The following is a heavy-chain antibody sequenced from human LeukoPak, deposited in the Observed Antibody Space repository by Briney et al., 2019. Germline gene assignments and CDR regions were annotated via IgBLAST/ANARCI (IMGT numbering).Heavy chain of an antibody. D-gene: IGHD2-2*01. V-gene: IGHV1-8*02. CDR3: ARSRNDAFDI. J-gene: IGHJ3*02. Sequence: GSSVKVSCTASGGTFSSYDINWVRQATGQGLEWMGWMNPNSGNTGYAQKFQGRVTMTRNTSISTAYMELSSLRSEDTAVYYCARSRNDAFDIWGQGTMVTVSS. CDR2: MNPNSGNT. CDR1: GGTFSSYD.